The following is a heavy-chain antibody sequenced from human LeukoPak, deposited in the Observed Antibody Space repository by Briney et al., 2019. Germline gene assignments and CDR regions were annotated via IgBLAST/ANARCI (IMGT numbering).Heavy chain of an antibody. D-gene: IGHD6-25*01. CDR3: ARDSGPRSANWFDP. V-gene: IGHV4-4*07. Sequence: SETLSLTCTVSGGSIKNYFWNWIRQPAGEGLEWIGRIYDSGNTNYNPSLKSRIIMSVDKSKNQFSLKLSSVTAADTAVYYCARDSGPRSANWFDPWGQGTLVTVSS. J-gene: IGHJ5*02. CDR1: GGSIKNYF. CDR2: IYDSGNT.